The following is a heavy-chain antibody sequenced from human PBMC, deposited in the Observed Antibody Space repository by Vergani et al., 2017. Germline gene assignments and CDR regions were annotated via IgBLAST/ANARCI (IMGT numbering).Heavy chain of an antibody. CDR1: GGTFSNFA. Sequence: QVQLVQSGAEVKKPGSSVKVSCKASGGTFSNFAINWVRQAPGQGLEWMGGIIPMFGTTNYAQKLQGRVTITADDSTSTAYMELSSLRSEDTAVYYCARSSMAPQGALDIWGQGTKVTVSS. CDR2: IIPMFGTT. J-gene: IGHJ3*02. D-gene: IGHD6-6*01. CDR3: ARSSMAPQGALDI. V-gene: IGHV1-69*01.